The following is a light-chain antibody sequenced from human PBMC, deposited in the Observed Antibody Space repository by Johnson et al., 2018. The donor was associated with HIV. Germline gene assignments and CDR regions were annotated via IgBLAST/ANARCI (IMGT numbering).Light chain of an antibody. V-gene: IGLV1-51*01. CDR1: SSNIGNNY. J-gene: IGLJ1*01. CDR2: DNN. Sequence: QSVLTQAPSVSAAPGQKVTISCSGSSSNIGNNYVSWYQQLPGTAPKLLIYDNNKRPSGIPDRFSGSKSGTSATLGITGLQTGDEADYYCGTWDSSLSAGDVFGTGTKVTVL. CDR3: GTWDSSLSAGDV.